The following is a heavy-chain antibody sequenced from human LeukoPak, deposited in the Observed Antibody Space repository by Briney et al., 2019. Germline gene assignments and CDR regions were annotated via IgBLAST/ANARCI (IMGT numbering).Heavy chain of an antibody. V-gene: IGHV1-18*04. CDR2: ISAYNGNT. CDR1: GYTFTGYY. Sequence: ASVKVSCKASGYTFTGYYMHWVRQAPGQGLEWMGWISAYNGNTNYAQKLQGRVTMTTDTSTSTAYMELRSLRSDDTAVYYCAREFLGYYDILTGYAFDIWGQGTMVTVSS. CDR3: AREFLGYYDILTGYAFDI. D-gene: IGHD3-9*01. J-gene: IGHJ3*02.